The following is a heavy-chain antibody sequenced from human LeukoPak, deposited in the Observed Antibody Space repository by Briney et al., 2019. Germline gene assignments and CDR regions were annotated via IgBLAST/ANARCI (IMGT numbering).Heavy chain of an antibody. CDR3: ARVGTGTSETYYYYYMDV. CDR2: IYYSGST. Sequence: SETLSLTCTVSGGSISSSTFYWSWIRQPPGKGLEWIGYIYYSGSTNYNPSLKSRVTISVDTSKNQFSLKLSSVTAADTAVYYCARVGTGTSETYYYYYMDVWGKGTTVTISS. V-gene: IGHV4-61*01. J-gene: IGHJ6*03. CDR1: GGSISSSTFY. D-gene: IGHD1-1*01.